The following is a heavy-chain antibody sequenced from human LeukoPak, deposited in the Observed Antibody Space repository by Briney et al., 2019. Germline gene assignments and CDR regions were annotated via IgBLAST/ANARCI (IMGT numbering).Heavy chain of an antibody. D-gene: IGHD2-15*01. CDR2: INPNSGGT. CDR3: ARPFLGGVAATPQDY. Sequence: ASVKVSCKASGYTFTGYYMHWVRQAPGQGLEWMGWINPNSGGTNYAQKFQGRVTMTRDTSISTAYMELSRLRSDDTAVYYCARPFLGGVAATPQDYWGQGTLVTVSS. J-gene: IGHJ4*02. V-gene: IGHV1-2*02. CDR1: GYTFTGYY.